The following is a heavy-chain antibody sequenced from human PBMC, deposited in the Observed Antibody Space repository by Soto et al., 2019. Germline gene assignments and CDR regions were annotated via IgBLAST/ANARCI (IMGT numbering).Heavy chain of an antibody. V-gene: IGHV4-31*03. CDR3: ARAALGYFIRPSCPHFDY. CDR2: IYYSGST. J-gene: IGHJ4*02. Sequence: SETLSLTCSVSGDSLSSGGYYWSWIRQHPGKGLEWIGYIYYSGSTYYNPSLKSRVTISVDTSKNQFSLKLSSVTAADTAVYFCARAALGYFIRPSCPHFDYWGQGTLVTVSS. CDR1: GDSLSSGGYY. D-gene: IGHD2-2*01.